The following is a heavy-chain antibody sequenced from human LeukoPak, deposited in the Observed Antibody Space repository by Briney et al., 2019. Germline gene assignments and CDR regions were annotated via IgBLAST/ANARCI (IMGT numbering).Heavy chain of an antibody. CDR2: ISGSGGST. CDR1: GFTFDDYA. Sequence: GGSLRLSCAASGFTFDDYAMHWVRQAPGKGLEWVSAISGSGGSTYYADSVKGRFTISRDNAKNTLYLQMNSLRAEDTAVYYCARRAGAYSHPYDYWGQGTLVTVSS. J-gene: IGHJ4*02. D-gene: IGHD4/OR15-4a*01. CDR3: ARRAGAYSHPYDY. V-gene: IGHV3-23*01.